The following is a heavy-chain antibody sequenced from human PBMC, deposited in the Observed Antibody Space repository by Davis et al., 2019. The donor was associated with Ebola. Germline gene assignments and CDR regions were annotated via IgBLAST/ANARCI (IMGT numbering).Heavy chain of an antibody. J-gene: IGHJ3*02. CDR2: ISYDGSNK. CDR1: GFTFSSYA. CDR3: ARSLLEWPTDAFDI. V-gene: IGHV3-30*03. Sequence: GESLKISCAASGFTFSSYAMSWVRQAPGKGLEWVAVISYDGSNKYYADSVKGRFTISRDNSKNTLYLQMNSLRAEDTAVYYCARSLLEWPTDAFDIWGQGTMVTVSS. D-gene: IGHD3-3*01.